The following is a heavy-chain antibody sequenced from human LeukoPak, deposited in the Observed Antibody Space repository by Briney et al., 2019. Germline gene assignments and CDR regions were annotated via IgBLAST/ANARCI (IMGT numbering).Heavy chain of an antibody. CDR1: GYSFDYYW. D-gene: IGHD3-3*01. Sequence: GESLKISXKASGYSFDYYWIAWVRQMPGKGLEWMGIIYPDDSDSTYSPSFQGQVTISVDKSINTAYLQWSSLKASNTAIYYCARVGSVTNFGVVSYYFDYWGQGTLVTVSS. CDR2: IYPDDSDS. V-gene: IGHV5-51*01. J-gene: IGHJ4*02. CDR3: ARVGSVTNFGVVSYYFDY.